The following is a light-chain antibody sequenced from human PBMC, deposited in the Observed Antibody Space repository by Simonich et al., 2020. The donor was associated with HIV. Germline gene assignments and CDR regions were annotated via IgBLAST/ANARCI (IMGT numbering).Light chain of an antibody. CDR3: SSYTRSSTWV. CDR1: SSDVGGYNF. J-gene: IGLJ3*02. V-gene: IGLV2-11*01. Sequence: QSALTQPRSVSGSPGQSVTISCTGTSSDVGGYNFVSWYQQHPGKAPKVMIYDVTKRPSGVPDRFSGSKSGNTASLSISGLQAEDEADYYCSSYTRSSTWVFGGGTTVTVL. CDR2: DVT.